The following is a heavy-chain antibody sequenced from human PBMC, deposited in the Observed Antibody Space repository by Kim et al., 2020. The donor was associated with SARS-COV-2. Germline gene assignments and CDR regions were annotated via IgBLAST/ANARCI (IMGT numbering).Heavy chain of an antibody. Sequence: GGSLRLSCAASGFTFSSYAMSWVRQAPGKGLEWVSAISGSGGSTYYADSVKGRFTISRDNSKNTLYLQMNSLRAEDTAVYYCAKDDASLLWFRESPPADAFDIWGQGTMVTVSS. CDR3: AKDDASLLWFRESPPADAFDI. CDR1: GFTFSSYA. J-gene: IGHJ3*02. D-gene: IGHD3-10*01. CDR2: ISGSGGST. V-gene: IGHV3-23*01.